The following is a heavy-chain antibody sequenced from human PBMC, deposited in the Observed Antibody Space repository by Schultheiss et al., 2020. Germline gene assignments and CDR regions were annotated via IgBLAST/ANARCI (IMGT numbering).Heavy chain of an antibody. CDR3: ARGAMYYYDSSGYRLPFDY. J-gene: IGHJ4*02. D-gene: IGHD3-22*01. CDR1: GGSISSGDYY. CDR2: IYYSGST. V-gene: IGHV4-31*03. Sequence: SETLSLTCTVSGGSISSGDYYWSWIRQHPGKGLEWIGYIYYSGSTYYNPSLKSRVTISVDRSKTQFSLKLSSVTAADTAVYYCARGAMYYYDSSGYRLPFDYWGQGTLVTVSS.